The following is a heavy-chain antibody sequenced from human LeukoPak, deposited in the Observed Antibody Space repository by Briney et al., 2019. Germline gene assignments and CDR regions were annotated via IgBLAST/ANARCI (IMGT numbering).Heavy chain of an antibody. CDR1: GFTFGDYA. Sequence: GGSLRLSCTASGFTFGDYAMSWFRQAPGKGLEWVGFIRSKAYGGTTEYAASVKGRFTISRDDSKNIAYLQMNSLKTEDTAVYYCTRVGDSSAFDIWGQGTMVTVSS. V-gene: IGHV3-49*03. J-gene: IGHJ3*02. CDR2: IRSKAYGGTT. CDR3: TRVGDSSAFDI. D-gene: IGHD3-22*01.